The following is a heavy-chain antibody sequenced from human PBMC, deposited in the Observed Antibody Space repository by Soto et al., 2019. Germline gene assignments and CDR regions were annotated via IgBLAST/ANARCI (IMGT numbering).Heavy chain of an antibody. V-gene: IGHV3-23*01. Sequence: EVQLLESGGGLVQPGGSLRLSCAASGFTFSSYAMSWVRQAPGKGLEWVSAISGSGGSTYYADSVKGRFTISRDNSKNTLYLQMNSLRAEDTAVYYCACSDILTGYSDDAFDICGQGTMVTVSS. D-gene: IGHD3-9*01. J-gene: IGHJ3*02. CDR2: ISGSGGST. CDR1: GFTFSSYA. CDR3: ACSDILTGYSDDAFDI.